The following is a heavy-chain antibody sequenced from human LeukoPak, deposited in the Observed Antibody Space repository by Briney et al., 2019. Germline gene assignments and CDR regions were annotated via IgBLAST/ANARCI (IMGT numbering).Heavy chain of an antibody. J-gene: IGHJ6*03. D-gene: IGHD3-10*01. V-gene: IGHV3-48*03. CDR1: GFTFSSYE. CDR2: ISSSGGTK. CDR3: ARGSHAQKIPWVRGGGRPYYMDV. Sequence: GGSLRPSCAASGFTFSSYEMNWVRQAPGKGLEWVSYISSSGGTKFYADSVRGRFTNSRDNAKFSLFLQMNSLRGEDTDIYYCARGSHAQKIPWVRGGGRPYYMDVWGKGTTVTISS.